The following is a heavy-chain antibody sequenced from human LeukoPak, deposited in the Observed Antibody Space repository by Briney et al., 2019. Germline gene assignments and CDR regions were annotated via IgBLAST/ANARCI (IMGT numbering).Heavy chain of an antibody. CDR1: GFTFSSYA. CDR2: IWYDGSDK. CDR3: VKVLRPNSFLLDY. J-gene: IGHJ4*02. D-gene: IGHD1-26*01. Sequence: PGGSLRLSCAASGFTFSSYAMHWVRQTPGTGLEWVAVIWYDGSDKFYADSVKGRFTISRDNSKNTLYLQMNSLRAEDTAVYHCVKVLRPNSFLLDYWSQGTLVTVSS. V-gene: IGHV3-33*06.